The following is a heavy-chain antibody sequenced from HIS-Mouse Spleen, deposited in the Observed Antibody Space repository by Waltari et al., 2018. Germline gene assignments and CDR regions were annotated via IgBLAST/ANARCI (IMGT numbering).Heavy chain of an antibody. J-gene: IGHJ4*02. D-gene: IGHD3-10*01. CDR3: ARHYYYGSGSYYFDY. CDR1: GFTVSSNY. Sequence: EVQLVETGGGLIQPGGSLRLSCAASGFTVSSNYMSWVRQAPGKGLEWVSVIYSGGSTYYEDSVKGRFTIYRDNSKNTLYLQMNSLRAEDTAVYYCARHYYYGSGSYYFDYWGQGTLVTVSS. CDR2: IYSGGST. V-gene: IGHV3-53*02.